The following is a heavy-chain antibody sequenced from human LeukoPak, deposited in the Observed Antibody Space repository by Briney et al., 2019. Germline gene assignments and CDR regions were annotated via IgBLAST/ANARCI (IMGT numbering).Heavy chain of an antibody. CDR1: GGTFSSYA. Sequence: SVKVSCKASGGTFSSYAVSWVRQAPGQGLEWMGGIIPIFGTANYAQKFQGRVTITTDESTSTAYMELSSLRSEDTAVCYCACGYSSSWYEGQLGDIVVVVAATPFDYWGQGTLVTVSS. V-gene: IGHV1-69*05. CDR2: IIPIFGTA. CDR3: ACGYSSSWYEGQLGDIVVVVAATPFDY. D-gene: IGHD2-15*01. J-gene: IGHJ4*02.